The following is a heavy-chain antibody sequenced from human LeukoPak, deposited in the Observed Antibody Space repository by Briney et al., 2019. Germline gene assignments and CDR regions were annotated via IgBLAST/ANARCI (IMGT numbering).Heavy chain of an antibody. V-gene: IGHV3-48*03. CDR3: ARDYWFDP. CDR2: ISSAGTTK. Sequence: GGSLRLSCAASGFTFSSYEMNWVRQAPGKGLEWISYISSAGTTKIYADSVKGRFTIPRDNAKNSLYLQMNSLRAEDTAVYYCARDYWFDPWGHGTLVTVSS. J-gene: IGHJ5*02. CDR1: GFTFSSYE.